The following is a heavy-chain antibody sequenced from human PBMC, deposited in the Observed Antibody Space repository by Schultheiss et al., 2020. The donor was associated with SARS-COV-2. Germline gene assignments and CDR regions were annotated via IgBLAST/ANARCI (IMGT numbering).Heavy chain of an antibody. CDR3: ARDSTYCSGDCSFDY. V-gene: IGHV3-15*01. J-gene: IGHJ4*02. CDR1: GFTFSNAW. Sequence: GGSLRLSCAASGFTFSNAWMSWVRQAPGKGLEWVGRIKSKTDGGTTDYAAPVKGRFTISRDDSKNTLYLQMNSLRAEDTAIYYCARDSTYCSGDCSFDYWGQGTLVTVSS. D-gene: IGHD2-21*02. CDR2: IKSKTDGGTT.